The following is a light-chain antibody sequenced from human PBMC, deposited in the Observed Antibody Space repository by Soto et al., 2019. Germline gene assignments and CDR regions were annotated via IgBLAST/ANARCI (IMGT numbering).Light chain of an antibody. CDR2: RAS. CDR3: QQYEAYSGT. V-gene: IGKV1-5*03. CDR1: QIINTW. Sequence: DIQMTQSPSTLSASVGDRVTITCRASQIINTWLAWYQQKPGKAPKLLIYRASNLVSGVPSRFSGSGSGTEFTLTNSSLQPDDFAIYYCQQYEAYSGTFGPGTKVDL. J-gene: IGKJ3*01.